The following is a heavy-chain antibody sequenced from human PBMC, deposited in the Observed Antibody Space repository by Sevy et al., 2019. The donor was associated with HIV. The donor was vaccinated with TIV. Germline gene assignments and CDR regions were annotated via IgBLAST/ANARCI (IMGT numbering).Heavy chain of an antibody. CDR3: ARVEEYSSSEYYFDY. D-gene: IGHD6-13*01. J-gene: IGHJ4*02. V-gene: IGHV3-30*04. Sequence: GGSLRLSCAASGFTFSSYAMHWVRQAPGKGLEWVAVISYDGSNKYYADSVKGRFTISRDNSKNTLYLQMSSLRAEDTAVYYCARVEEYSSSEYYFDYWGQGTLVTVSS. CDR2: ISYDGSNK. CDR1: GFTFSSYA.